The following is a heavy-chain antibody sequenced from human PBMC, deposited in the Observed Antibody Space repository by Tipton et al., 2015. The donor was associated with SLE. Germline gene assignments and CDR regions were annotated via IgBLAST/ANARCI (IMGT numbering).Heavy chain of an antibody. J-gene: IGHJ4*02. V-gene: IGHV3-30*03. CDR1: GFTFSSYG. Sequence: SLRLSCAASGFTFSSYGMHWVRQAPGKGLEWVAVISYDGSNKYYAASVKGRFTISRDNSKNTLYLQMNSLRAEDTAVYYCARGNVDSSTWYYFDYWGQGTLVTVSS. CDR3: ARGNVDSSTWYYFDY. D-gene: IGHD6-13*01. CDR2: ISYDGSNK.